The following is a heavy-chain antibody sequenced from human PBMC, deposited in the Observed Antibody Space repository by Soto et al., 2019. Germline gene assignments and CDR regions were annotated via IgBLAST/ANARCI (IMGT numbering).Heavy chain of an antibody. D-gene: IGHD3-10*01. Sequence: QVQLVQSGTEVKKPGASVKVSCMVSGYPITTYYIHWVRQAPGQGLEWVGWIDPRSGGTAYEQKLPGSVTMPPDTSISTVYMDLSGLTSDDTALYYCATDDYGIFPYWGQGSLVTVSS. J-gene: IGHJ4*02. CDR3: ATDDYGIFPY. V-gene: IGHV1-2*02. CDR1: GYPITTYY. CDR2: IDPRSGGT.